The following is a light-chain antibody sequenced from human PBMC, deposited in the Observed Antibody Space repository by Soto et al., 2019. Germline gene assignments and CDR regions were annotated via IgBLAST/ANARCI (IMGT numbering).Light chain of an antibody. CDR1: SSDVGNYNL. CDR2: EVT. Sequence: QSVLTQPASVSGSPGQSITISCSGTSSDVGNYNLVSWYQQHPGKAPKLMIYEVTKRPSGVSNRFSGSKSGNTASLTISGLQAEDEADYYCCSYAGRSSYVVLGGGTKLTVL. V-gene: IGLV2-23*02. CDR3: CSYAGRSSYVV. J-gene: IGLJ2*01.